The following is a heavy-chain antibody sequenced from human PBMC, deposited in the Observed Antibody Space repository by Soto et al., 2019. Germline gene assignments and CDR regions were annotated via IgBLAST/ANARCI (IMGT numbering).Heavy chain of an antibody. J-gene: IGHJ3*02. CDR2: ISGSGAGT. CDR1: GFMFDNYA. V-gene: IGHV3-23*01. Sequence: EVQLLESGGGLVQPGGSLRLSCAASGFMFDNYAMSWVRQAPGKGLVWVSAISGSGAGTNYADSVKGRFTISRDNSKNTLYLQMNSLRAEDTAVYYCAKSSSGWYWGAFDIWGQGTMVTVSS. CDR3: AKSSSGWYWGAFDI. D-gene: IGHD6-19*01.